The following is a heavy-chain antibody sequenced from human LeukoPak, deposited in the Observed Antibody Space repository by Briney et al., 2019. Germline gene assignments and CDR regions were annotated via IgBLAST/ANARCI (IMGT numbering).Heavy chain of an antibody. D-gene: IGHD3-22*01. V-gene: IGHV3-53*01. CDR3: AKDLSSAITSALVLDV. CDR2: IYSGGST. J-gene: IGHJ6*02. CDR1: GFTVSSNY. Sequence: PGGSLRLSCAASGFTVSSNYMSWVRQAPGKGLEWVSGIYSGGSTYYADSVKGRFTISRDNSKNTLYLQMNSLRAEDTAVYYCAKDLSSAITSALVLDVWGQGTTV.